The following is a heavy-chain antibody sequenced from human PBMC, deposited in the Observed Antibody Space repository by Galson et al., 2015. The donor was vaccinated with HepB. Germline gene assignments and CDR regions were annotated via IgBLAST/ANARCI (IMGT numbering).Heavy chain of an antibody. J-gene: IGHJ4*02. CDR1: GFDVSRYT. Sequence: SLRLSCAVSGFDVSRYTMTWVRQAPGKGLEWVSGIRGSGDGTYYADSVKGRFTISRDTSKSRLYLQMNGLRDDDTAVYYCATRPYVQWLKSLFWGQGTLVTVSS. V-gene: IGHV3-23*01. CDR3: ATRPYVQWLKSLF. D-gene: IGHD6-19*01. CDR2: IRGSGDGT.